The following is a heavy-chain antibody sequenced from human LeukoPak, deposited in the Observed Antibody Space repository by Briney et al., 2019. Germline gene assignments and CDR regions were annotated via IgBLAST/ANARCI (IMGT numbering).Heavy chain of an antibody. Sequence: ASVKVSCKASGYTFIGYYVHWVRQAPGQGLEWMGWINPNSGGTNYAQRFQGRVTMTRDTSISTAYMELSGLRSDDTAVYYCARDASPFDYWGQGTLVTVSS. V-gene: IGHV1-2*02. J-gene: IGHJ4*02. CDR2: INPNSGGT. CDR3: ARDASPFDY. CDR1: GYTFIGYY.